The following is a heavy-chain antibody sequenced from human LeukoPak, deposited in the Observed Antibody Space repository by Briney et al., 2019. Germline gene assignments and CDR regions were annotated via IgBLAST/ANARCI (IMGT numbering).Heavy chain of an antibody. V-gene: IGHV3-23*01. Sequence: QPGGSLRLSCAASGFTFSSYAMSWVRQAPGKGLEWVSAISGSGGSTYYADSVKGRFTVSRDNSKNTLYLQMNSLRAEDTAVYYCAKGLAAAGTYYYYMDVWGKGTTVTVSS. CDR3: AKGLAAAGTYYYYMDV. CDR1: GFTFSSYA. D-gene: IGHD6-13*01. CDR2: ISGSGGST. J-gene: IGHJ6*03.